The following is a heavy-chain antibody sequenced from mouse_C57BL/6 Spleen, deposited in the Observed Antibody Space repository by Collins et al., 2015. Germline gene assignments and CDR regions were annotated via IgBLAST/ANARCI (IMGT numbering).Heavy chain of an antibody. V-gene: IGHV1-53*01. CDR1: GYTFTSYW. J-gene: IGHJ1*03. CDR3: ARGDYFGSSWYFDV. CDR2: IYPTNGYT. D-gene: IGHD1-1*01. Sequence: QVQLQQPGTELVKPGASVKLSCKASGYTFTSYWVHWVKQRPGQGLEWIGNIYPTNGYTSYSEKFKSKATLTVDTSSNTAYMQLSSLTSEDSAVCYCARGDYFGSSWYFDVWGTGTTVTVPS.